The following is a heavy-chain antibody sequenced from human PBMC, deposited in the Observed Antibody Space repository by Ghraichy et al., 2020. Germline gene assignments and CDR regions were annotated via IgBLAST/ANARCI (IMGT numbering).Heavy chain of an antibody. D-gene: IGHD1-26*01. CDR2: IYYSGST. V-gene: IGHV4-59*01. CDR1: GGSISSYY. Sequence: ESLNISCTVSGGSISSYYWSWIRQPPGKGLEWIGYIYYSGSTNYNPSLKSRVTISTDASKNQFSLKLSSVTAADTALYYCARGIVETTGYFDHWGQGTLVTVDS. J-gene: IGHJ4*02. CDR3: ARGIVETTGYFDH.